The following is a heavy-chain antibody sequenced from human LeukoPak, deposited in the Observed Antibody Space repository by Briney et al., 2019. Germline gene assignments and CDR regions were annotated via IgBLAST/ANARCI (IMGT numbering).Heavy chain of an antibody. CDR3: ARRSQAGGTGIGY. Sequence: GASVKVSCKASGYTFTSYDINWVRQATGQGLEWMGWMNPNSGNTGSVQKFQGRLTMTRNTSISTAYMELSSLRSEDTAVYYCARRSQAGGTGIGYWGQGTLVTVSS. D-gene: IGHD6-19*01. V-gene: IGHV1-8*01. CDR1: GYTFTSYD. CDR2: MNPNSGNT. J-gene: IGHJ4*02.